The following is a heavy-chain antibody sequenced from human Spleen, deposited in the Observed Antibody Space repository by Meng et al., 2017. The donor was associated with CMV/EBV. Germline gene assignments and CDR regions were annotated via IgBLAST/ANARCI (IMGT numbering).Heavy chain of an antibody. CDR2: IWYDGTNK. J-gene: IGHJ6*02. Sequence: GGSLRLSCAASGFTFSSYGMHWVRQAPGKGLEWVAVIWYDGTNKYYAESVKGRFTISRDNSKNTLHLQMNSLRAEDTAVYYCAKEDCSSTSRQCPYYTNYYGMDVWGLGTTVTVSS. D-gene: IGHD2-2*01. CDR3: AKEDCSSTSRQCPYYTNYYGMDV. V-gene: IGHV3-33*06. CDR1: GFTFSSYG.